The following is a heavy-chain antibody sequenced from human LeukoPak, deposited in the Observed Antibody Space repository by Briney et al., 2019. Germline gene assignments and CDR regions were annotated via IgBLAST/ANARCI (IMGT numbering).Heavy chain of an antibody. CDR3: ARDAAEQWLVPASTFDP. CDR1: GFTFSSYG. CDR2: IWYDGSNK. J-gene: IGHJ5*02. V-gene: IGHV3-33*01. D-gene: IGHD6-19*01. Sequence: EGSLRLSCAASGFTFSSYGMHWVRQAPGKGLEWVAVIWYDGSNKYYADSVKGRFTISRDNSKNTLYLQMNSLRAEDTAVYYCARDAAEQWLVPASTFDPWGQGTLVTVSS.